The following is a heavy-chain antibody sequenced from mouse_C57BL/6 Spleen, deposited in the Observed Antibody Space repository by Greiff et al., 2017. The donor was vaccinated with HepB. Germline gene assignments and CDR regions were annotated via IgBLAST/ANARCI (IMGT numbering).Heavy chain of an antibody. CDR1: GFTFSDYG. CDR2: ISSGSSTI. Sequence: EVKLVESGGGLVKPGGSLKPSCAASGFTFSDYGMHWVRQAPEKGLEWVAYISSGSSTIYYADTVKGRFTISRDNAKNTLFLQMTSLRSEDTAMYYCARDYDGYPYWGQGTLVTVSA. J-gene: IGHJ3*01. D-gene: IGHD2-3*01. CDR3: ARDYDGYPY. V-gene: IGHV5-17*01.